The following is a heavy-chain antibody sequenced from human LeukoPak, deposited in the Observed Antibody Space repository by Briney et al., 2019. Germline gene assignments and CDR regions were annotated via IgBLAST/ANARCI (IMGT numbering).Heavy chain of an antibody. D-gene: IGHD3-10*01. CDR1: GFTFSSYG. Sequence: GGSLRLSCAASGFTFSSYGMHWVRQAPGKGLEWVAVISYDGSNKYYADSVKGRFTISRDNSKNTLYLQMNSLRAEDTAVYYCAKASYYYGSGSYHNWPPYFDYWGQGTLVTVSS. CDR3: AKASYYYGSGSYHNWPPYFDY. CDR2: ISYDGSNK. J-gene: IGHJ4*02. V-gene: IGHV3-30*18.